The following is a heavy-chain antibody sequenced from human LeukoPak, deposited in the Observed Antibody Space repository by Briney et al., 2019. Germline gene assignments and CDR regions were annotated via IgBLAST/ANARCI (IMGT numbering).Heavy chain of an antibody. J-gene: IGHJ3*02. CDR2: IKSEADGRTT. D-gene: IGHD4-17*01. V-gene: IGHV3-15*01. CDR3: TTDIDYVFAFDN. Sequence: GGSLRLSCADSGFTFSNVWMSWVRQAPGKGLEWVGRIKSEADGRTTDYAAPVTGRFTVSRDDSKNTLYLQMNSLKTEDTALYYCTTDIDYVFAFDNWGQGTMVTVSS. CDR1: GFTFSNVW.